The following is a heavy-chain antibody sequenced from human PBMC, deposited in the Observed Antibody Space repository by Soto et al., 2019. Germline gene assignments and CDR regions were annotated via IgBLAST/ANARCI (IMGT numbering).Heavy chain of an antibody. Sequence: SETLSLTCTVSGGSVSSGSYYWSWIRQPPGKGLEWIGYIYYSGSTNYNPSLKSRVTISVDTSKNQFSLKLSSVTAADTAVYYCARAVRTYYDFWSGSDPYWFDPWGQGTLVTVSS. V-gene: IGHV4-61*01. D-gene: IGHD3-3*01. CDR3: ARAVRTYYDFWSGSDPYWFDP. CDR2: IYYSGST. CDR1: GGSVSSGSYY. J-gene: IGHJ5*02.